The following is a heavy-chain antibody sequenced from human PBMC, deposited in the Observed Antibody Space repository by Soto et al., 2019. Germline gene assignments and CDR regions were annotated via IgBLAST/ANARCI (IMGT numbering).Heavy chain of an antibody. Sequence: SETLSLTCTVSGGSVSSGSYYWSWIRQPPGKGLEWIGYIYYSGSTNYNPSLKSRVTISVDTSKNQFSLKLSSVTAADTAVYYCARAVRTYYDFWSGSDPYWFDPWGQGTLVTVSS. V-gene: IGHV4-61*01. D-gene: IGHD3-3*01. CDR3: ARAVRTYYDFWSGSDPYWFDP. CDR2: IYYSGST. CDR1: GGSVSSGSYY. J-gene: IGHJ5*02.